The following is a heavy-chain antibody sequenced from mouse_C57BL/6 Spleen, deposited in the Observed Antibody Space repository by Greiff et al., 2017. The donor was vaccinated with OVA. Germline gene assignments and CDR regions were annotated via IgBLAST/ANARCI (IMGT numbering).Heavy chain of an antibody. J-gene: IGHJ2*01. D-gene: IGHD5-5*01. CDR1: GYTFTDYY. Sequence: EVQLQQSGPELVKPGASVKISCKASGYTFTDYYMNWVKQSHGKSLEWIGDINPNNGGTSYNQKFKGKATLTVDKSSSTAYMELRSLTSEDSAVFYCATTHYFDDWGQGTTLTVSS. CDR2: INPNNGGT. V-gene: IGHV1-26*01. CDR3: ATTHYFDD.